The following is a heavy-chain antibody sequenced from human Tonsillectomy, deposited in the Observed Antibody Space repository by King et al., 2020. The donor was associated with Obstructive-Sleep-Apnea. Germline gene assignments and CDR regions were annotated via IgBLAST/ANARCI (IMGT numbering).Heavy chain of an antibody. CDR1: GYTFTSYW. J-gene: IGHJ4*02. V-gene: IGHV5-51*01. CDR2: IYAGDSDT. Sequence: QLVQSGAEEKKPGESLRISCKGSGYTFTSYWIGWVRQMPGKGLEWMGVIYAGDSDTRYSPSFQGQVTISADKSITTAYLHWRSLKASDTAMYYCAMGANSYGLDYWGQGTLVTVSS. D-gene: IGHD5-18*01. CDR3: AMGANSYGLDY.